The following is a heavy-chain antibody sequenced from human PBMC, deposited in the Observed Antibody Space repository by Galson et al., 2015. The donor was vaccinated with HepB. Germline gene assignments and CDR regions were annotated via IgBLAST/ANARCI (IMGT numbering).Heavy chain of an antibody. CDR1: GFSLSTSGVG. V-gene: IGHV2-5*02. CDR2: IYWDDDK. J-gene: IGHJ1*01. CDR3: AHVARGYSSSWYGERRGYFQH. Sequence: PALVKPTQTLTLTCTFSGFSLSTSGVGVGWIRQPPGKALEWLALIYWDDDKRYSPSLKSRLTITKDTSKNQVVLTMTNMDPVDTATYYCAHVARGYSSSWYGERRGYFQHWGQGTLVTVSS. D-gene: IGHD6-13*01.